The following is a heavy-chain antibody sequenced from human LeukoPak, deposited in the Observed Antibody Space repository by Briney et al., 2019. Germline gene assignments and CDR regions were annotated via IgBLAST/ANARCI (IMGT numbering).Heavy chain of an antibody. CDR3: GKERIAVAGTLSDY. Sequence: GGSLRLSCAASGFTFSSYAMSWVRQPPGKGLEWVSSISDSGGTTYNADSVKGRFTISRDNSKNTLYLQMNSLRAEDTAIYYCGKERIAVAGTLSDYWGQGTLVTVSS. J-gene: IGHJ4*02. D-gene: IGHD6-19*01. CDR2: ISDSGGTT. CDR1: GFTFSSYA. V-gene: IGHV3-23*01.